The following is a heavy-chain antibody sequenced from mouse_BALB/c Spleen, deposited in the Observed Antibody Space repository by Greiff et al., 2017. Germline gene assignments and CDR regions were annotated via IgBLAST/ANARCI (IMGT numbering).Heavy chain of an antibody. J-gene: IGHJ3*01. V-gene: IGHV2-9*02. CDR3: ARDYYGSSGGFAY. CDR1: GFSLTSYG. D-gene: IGHD1-1*01. Sequence: VKLMESGPGLVAPSQSLSITCTVSGFSLTSYGVHWVRQPPGKGLEWLGVIWAGGSTNYNSALMSRLSISKDNSKSQVFLKMNSRQTDDTAMYYCARDYYGSSGGFAYWGQGTLVTVSA. CDR2: IWAGGST.